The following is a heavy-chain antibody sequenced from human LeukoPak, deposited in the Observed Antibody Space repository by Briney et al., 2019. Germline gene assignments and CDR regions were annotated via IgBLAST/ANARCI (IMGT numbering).Heavy chain of an antibody. CDR2: ISYDGSNK. CDR1: GFTFSSYG. Sequence: GGSLRLSCAASGFTFSSYGMHWVRQAPGKGLEWVAVISYDGSNKYYADSVKGRFTISRDNSKNTLYLQMNSLRAEDTAVYYCAKSISSSWYDYWGQGTLVTVSS. J-gene: IGHJ4*02. CDR3: AKSISSSWYDY. V-gene: IGHV3-30*18. D-gene: IGHD6-13*01.